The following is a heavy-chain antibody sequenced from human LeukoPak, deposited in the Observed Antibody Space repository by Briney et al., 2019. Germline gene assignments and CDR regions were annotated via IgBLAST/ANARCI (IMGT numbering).Heavy chain of an antibody. Sequence: GGSLRLSCAASGFTFSSYAMSWVRRAPGKGLEWVGFIRSKAYGGTTEYAASVKGRFTISRDDSKSIAYLQMNSLKTEDTAVYYCTRVLGYYDSSGYYYYYYGMDVWGQGTTVTVSS. CDR3: TRVLGYYDSSGYYYYYYGMDV. D-gene: IGHD3-22*01. CDR1: GFTFSSYA. CDR2: IRSKAYGGTT. J-gene: IGHJ6*02. V-gene: IGHV3-49*04.